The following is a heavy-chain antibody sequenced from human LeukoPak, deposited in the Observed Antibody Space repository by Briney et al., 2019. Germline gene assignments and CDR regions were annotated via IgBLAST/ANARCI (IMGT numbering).Heavy chain of an antibody. Sequence: GASVKVSCKASGYTFTSYDINWVRQATGQGLEWMGWMNPNSGNTGYAQKFQGRVTMTRDTSISTAYMELSRLRSDDTAVYYCASEASSGSQAYMDVWGKGTTVTVSS. J-gene: IGHJ6*03. CDR2: MNPNSGNT. CDR1: GYTFTSYD. CDR3: ASEASSGSQAYMDV. D-gene: IGHD6-25*01. V-gene: IGHV1-8*01.